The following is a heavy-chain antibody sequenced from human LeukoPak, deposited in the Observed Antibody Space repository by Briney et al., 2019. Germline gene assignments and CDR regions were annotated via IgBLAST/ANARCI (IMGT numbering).Heavy chain of an antibody. CDR1: GFTFSDYY. Sequence: GGSLRLSCAASGFTFSDYYMSWIRQAPGKGLEWVSYISSSSSYTNYADSVKGRFTISRDNAKNSLYLQTNSLRAEDTAVYYCARDPMYYYDSSGYPGGALDYWGQGTLVTVSS. V-gene: IGHV3-11*05. D-gene: IGHD3-22*01. CDR3: ARDPMYYYDSSGYPGGALDY. CDR2: ISSSSSYT. J-gene: IGHJ4*02.